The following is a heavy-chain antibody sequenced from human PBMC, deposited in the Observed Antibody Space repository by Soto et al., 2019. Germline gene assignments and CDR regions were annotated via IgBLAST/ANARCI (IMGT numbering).Heavy chain of an antibody. CDR3: XRSISP. D-gene: IGHD3-3*01. J-gene: IGHJ5*02. Sequence: QVQLQESGPGLVKPSQTLSLTCTVSGGSISSGGYYWNWIRQHPGKGLEWIGYIYYSGSTYYNPXXXXXXXXXXXXXXXXXXXXXXXXXXXXXXXXXXXRSISPWGQGTLVTVSS. CDR2: IYYSGST. V-gene: IGHV4-31*01. CDR1: GGSISSGGYY.